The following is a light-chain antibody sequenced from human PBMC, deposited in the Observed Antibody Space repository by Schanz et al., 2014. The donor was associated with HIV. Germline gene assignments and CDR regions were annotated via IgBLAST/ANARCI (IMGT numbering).Light chain of an antibody. J-gene: IGKJ2*01. CDR2: QAS. Sequence: DLQMTQSPSTLSASVGDGVTITCRASQYISRWLAWYQQKPGQAPHLLIYQASTLQTGVSSRFSGSGSGTEFTLTISGLLPDDFATYFCQQFHTYPYTFGQGTKLEIK. CDR3: QQFHTYPYT. CDR1: QYISRW. V-gene: IGKV1-5*03.